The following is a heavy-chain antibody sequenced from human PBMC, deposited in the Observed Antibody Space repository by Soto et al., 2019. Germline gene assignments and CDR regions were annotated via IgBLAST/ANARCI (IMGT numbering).Heavy chain of an antibody. CDR2: IYYSGST. D-gene: IGHD5-18*01. Sequence: ASGTLSLTCPVSGGSISSYYWGWIRHPPGKGLECIGYIYYSGSTNYNPSLKSRVTISVDTSKNQFSLKLSSVTAADTAVYYCARGRIQLWYPFDYWGQGTLVTVSS. V-gene: IGHV4-59*01. J-gene: IGHJ4*02. CDR1: GGSISSYY. CDR3: ARGRIQLWYPFDY.